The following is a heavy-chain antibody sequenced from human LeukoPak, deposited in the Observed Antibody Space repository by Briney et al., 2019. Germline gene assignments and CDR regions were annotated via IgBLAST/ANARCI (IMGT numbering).Heavy chain of an antibody. D-gene: IGHD3-22*01. J-gene: IGHJ4*02. Sequence: SQTLSLTCAVSGGSITRGDYSWSWIRQPPGKGLEWIGYIYYSGSTNYKPSLKSRVTISVETSKNQFSLKLRSVTAADTAVYYCARVTGYMIEDYFDYWGQGTLVTVSS. CDR2: IYYSGST. CDR1: GGSITRGDYS. CDR3: ARVTGYMIEDYFDY. V-gene: IGHV4-61*08.